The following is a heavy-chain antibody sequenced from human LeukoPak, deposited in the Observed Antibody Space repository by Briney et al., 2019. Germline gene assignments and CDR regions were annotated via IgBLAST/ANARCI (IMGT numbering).Heavy chain of an antibody. D-gene: IGHD3-3*01. CDR1: GFTFSSYA. CDR2: ISGSGGST. CDR3: AKEGTSYYDFWSGLGP. J-gene: IGHJ5*02. Sequence: PGGSLRLSCAASGFTFSSYAMSWVRQAPGKGLEWVSAISGSGGSTYYADSVKGRFTISRDNSKNTLYLQMNSLRAEDTAVYYCAKEGTSYYDFWSGLGPWGQGTLVTVSS. V-gene: IGHV3-23*01.